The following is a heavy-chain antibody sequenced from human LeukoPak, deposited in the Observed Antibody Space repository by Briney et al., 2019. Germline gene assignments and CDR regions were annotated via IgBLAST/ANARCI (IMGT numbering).Heavy chain of an antibody. J-gene: IGHJ4*02. CDR1: GGSFSGYY. V-gene: IGHV3-23*01. Sequence: ETLSLTCAVYGGSFSGYYWSWVRQAPGKGLEWVSAISGSGGSTYYADSVKGRFTISRDNSKNTLYLQMNSLRAEDTAVYYCAKDPRPSYYFDYWGQGTLVTVSS. CDR2: ISGSGGST. CDR3: AKDPRPSYYFDY.